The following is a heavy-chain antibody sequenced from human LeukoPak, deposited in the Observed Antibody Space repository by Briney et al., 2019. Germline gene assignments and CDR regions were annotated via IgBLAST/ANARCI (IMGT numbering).Heavy chain of an antibody. J-gene: IGHJ4*02. V-gene: IGHV4-4*07. D-gene: IGHD3-3*01. CDR3: AGDTIFGVTTEY. Sequence: SETLSLTCTVSGGSISSYYWSWIRQPAGKGLEWIGRIYTSGSTNYNPSLKSRVTMSVDTSKNQFSLKLSSVTAADTAVYYCAGDTIFGVTTEYWGQGTLVTVSS. CDR1: GGSISSYY. CDR2: IYTSGST.